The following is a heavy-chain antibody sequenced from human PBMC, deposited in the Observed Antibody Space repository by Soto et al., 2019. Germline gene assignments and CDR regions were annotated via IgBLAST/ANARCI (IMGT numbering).Heavy chain of an antibody. D-gene: IGHD3-22*01. Sequence: EGSLRLSCAASGFTFSSFDMHWVRQAPGKGLEWVAVILHDGSSIYYADSVKGRLTLSRDNSKKTLFLEMNGLRAEDTAVYYCAKGDSRSWFDAFDIWGQGTMVTVSS. CDR3: AKGDSRSWFDAFDI. V-gene: IGHV3-30*18. CDR1: GFTFSSFD. J-gene: IGHJ3*02. CDR2: ILHDGSSI.